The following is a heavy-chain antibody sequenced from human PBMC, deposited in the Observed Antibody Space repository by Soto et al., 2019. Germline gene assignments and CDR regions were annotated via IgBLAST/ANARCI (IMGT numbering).Heavy chain of an antibody. Sequence: PSETLSLTCTVSGGSVSSGSYYWSWIRQPPGKGLEWIGYIYYSGSTSYNPSLKSRVTISVDTSKNQFSLKLSSVTAADTAVCYCARGRGRARPYSSSWFDAFDIWGQGTMVTVSS. CDR1: GGSVSSGSYY. J-gene: IGHJ3*02. D-gene: IGHD6-13*01. CDR3: ARGRGRARPYSSSWFDAFDI. CDR2: IYYSGST. V-gene: IGHV4-61*01.